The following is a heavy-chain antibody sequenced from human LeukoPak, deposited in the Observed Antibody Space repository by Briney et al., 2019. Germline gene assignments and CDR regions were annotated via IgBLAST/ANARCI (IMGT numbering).Heavy chain of an antibody. CDR2: ISSSGGTI. V-gene: IGHV3-48*01. Sequence: GGSLRLSCEASGFTFSSYSMNWVRQAPGKGLEWVSYISSSGGTIYHADPVKGRLTISRDNAKNSVNLQMISLRAEDTAVYYCARGRSGGYFDYWGQGTLVTVSS. CDR3: ARGRSGGYFDY. J-gene: IGHJ4*02. D-gene: IGHD2-15*01. CDR1: GFTFSSYS.